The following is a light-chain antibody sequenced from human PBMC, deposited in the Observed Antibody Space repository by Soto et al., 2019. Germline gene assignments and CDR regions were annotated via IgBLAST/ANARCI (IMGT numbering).Light chain of an antibody. V-gene: IGKV3-20*01. J-gene: IGKJ1*01. CDR3: QQYGSSPRT. CDR2: GAS. Sequence: EIVLTQSPGTLSLSPGERATLSCRASQSVSSSYLAWYQQKPGQAPRLLIYGASLRATGIPDRCSGSGSGTGFTLTISRLEPEDFAVYYCQQYGSSPRTFGQGTKVEIK. CDR1: QSVSSSY.